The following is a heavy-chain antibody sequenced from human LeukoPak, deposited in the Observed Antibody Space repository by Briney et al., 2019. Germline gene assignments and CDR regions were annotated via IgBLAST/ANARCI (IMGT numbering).Heavy chain of an antibody. CDR1: GVSTSRINSY. D-gene: IGHD4-17*01. CDR3: ARLRSTYWYFDL. J-gene: IGHJ2*01. CDR2: IYTSGTT. V-gene: IGHV4-39*07. Sequence: PSETLSLTCTVSGVSTSRINSYWGWIRQPPGKGLEWIGRIYTSGTTHYNPSLKSRVTMSVDTSKNQFSLKLSSVTAADTAVYYCARLRSTYWYFDLWGRGTLVTVSS.